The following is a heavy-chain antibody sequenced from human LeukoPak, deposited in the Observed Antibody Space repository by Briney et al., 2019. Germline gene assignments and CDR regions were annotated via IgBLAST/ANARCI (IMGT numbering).Heavy chain of an antibody. Sequence: TGGSLRLSCAASGFTFSSYSMNWVRQAPGKGLEWVSSISSSSSYIYYADSVKGRFTISRDNAKNSLYLQMNGLRAEDTAVYYCARGAPWELLMNYFDYWGQGTLVTVSS. J-gene: IGHJ4*02. CDR3: ARGAPWELLMNYFDY. CDR1: GFTFSSYS. CDR2: ISSSSSYI. D-gene: IGHD1-26*01. V-gene: IGHV3-21*01.